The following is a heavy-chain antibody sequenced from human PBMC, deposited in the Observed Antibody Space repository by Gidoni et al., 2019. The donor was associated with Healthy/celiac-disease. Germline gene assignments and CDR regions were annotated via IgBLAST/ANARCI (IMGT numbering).Heavy chain of an antibody. Sequence: EVQLVESGGGLIQPGGSLRLSCAASGFTVSSNYMSWVRQAPGKGLEWVSVIYSGGSTYYADSVKGRFTISRDNSKNTLYLQMNSLRAEDTAVYYCARVKRWLQSHYPNYWYFDLWGRGTLVTVSS. CDR3: ARVKRWLQSHYPNYWYFDL. CDR2: IYSGGST. CDR1: GFTVSSNY. D-gene: IGHD5-12*01. J-gene: IGHJ2*01. V-gene: IGHV3-53*01.